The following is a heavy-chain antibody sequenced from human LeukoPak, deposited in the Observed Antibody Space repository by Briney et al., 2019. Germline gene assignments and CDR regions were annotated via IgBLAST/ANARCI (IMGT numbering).Heavy chain of an antibody. CDR1: GGSISSYY. CDR2: IYYSGST. CDR3: ARRGAAAGRDYYMDV. D-gene: IGHD6-13*01. J-gene: IGHJ6*03. Sequence: SETLSLTCTVSGGSISSYYWSWIRQPPGKGLEWIGYIYYSGSTNYNPSLKSRVTISVDTSKNQFSLKLSSVTAADTAVYYCARRGAAAGRDYYMDVWGKGTTVTVSS. V-gene: IGHV4-59*12.